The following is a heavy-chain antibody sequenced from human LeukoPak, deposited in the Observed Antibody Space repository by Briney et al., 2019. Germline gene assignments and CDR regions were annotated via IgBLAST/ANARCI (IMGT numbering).Heavy chain of an antibody. D-gene: IGHD6-19*01. Sequence: ASVKVSCKTSGYIFAHNGISWVRQAPGQGLEWMGWISAYNGNTNYAQKLQGRVTMTTDTSTSTAYMELRSLRSDDTAVYYCARDFHKAVAGRRSFDYWGQGTLVTVSS. CDR1: GYIFAHNG. V-gene: IGHV1-18*01. J-gene: IGHJ4*02. CDR2: ISAYNGNT. CDR3: ARDFHKAVAGRRSFDY.